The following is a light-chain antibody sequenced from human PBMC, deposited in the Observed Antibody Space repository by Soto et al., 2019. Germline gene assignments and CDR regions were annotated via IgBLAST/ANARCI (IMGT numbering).Light chain of an antibody. CDR3: QQSGT. V-gene: IGKV3-20*01. Sequence: EIVLTQSPGTLSLSPGERATLSCRASQSVSSSYLAWYQHKPGQAPRLLIYRASNRAAGIPDRFSGSGSETDFTLTISRLEPEDFAVYYCQQSGTFGQGTKVEIK. CDR2: RAS. J-gene: IGKJ1*01. CDR1: QSVSSSY.